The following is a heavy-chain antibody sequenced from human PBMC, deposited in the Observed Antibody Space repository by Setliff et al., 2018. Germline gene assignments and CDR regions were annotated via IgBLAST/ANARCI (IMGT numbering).Heavy chain of an antibody. CDR2: IIPMLGTT. Sequence: SVKVSCKASGGTFSTYAINWVRQAPGQGLEWMGGIIPMLGTTNYARKFQGRVTITADESTITAYMELSSLRSEDTAVYYCARVRDCSGGICHRGFHHYMDVWGKGTTVTVSS. V-gene: IGHV1-69*13. J-gene: IGHJ6*03. D-gene: IGHD2-15*01. CDR3: ARVRDCSGGICHRGFHHYMDV. CDR1: GGTFSTYA.